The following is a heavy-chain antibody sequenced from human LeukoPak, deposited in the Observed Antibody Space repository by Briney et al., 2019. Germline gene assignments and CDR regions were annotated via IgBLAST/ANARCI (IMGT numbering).Heavy chain of an antibody. V-gene: IGHV1-18*01. Sequence: ASVKVSXKASGYTFTSYGISWVRQAPGQGLEWMGWISAYNGNTNYAQKLQGRVTMTTDTSTSTAYMELRSLRSDDTAVYYCARDIMITFGGVIVTPGGFDYWGQGTLVTVSS. D-gene: IGHD3-16*02. CDR2: ISAYNGNT. CDR1: GYTFTSYG. CDR3: ARDIMITFGGVIVTPGGFDY. J-gene: IGHJ4*02.